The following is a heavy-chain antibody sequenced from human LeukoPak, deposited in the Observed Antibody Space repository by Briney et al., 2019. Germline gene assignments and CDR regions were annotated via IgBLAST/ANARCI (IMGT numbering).Heavy chain of an antibody. CDR1: GFTFSSYW. CDR3: ARVAYSYGYYYYYYYMDV. Sequence: PGGSLRLSCAASGFTFSSYWTHWVRQAPGKGLGWVSRINSDGSSTSYADSVKGRFTISRDNAKNTLYLQMNSLRAEDTAVYYCARVAYSYGYYYYYYYMDVWGKGTTVTVSS. CDR2: INSDGSST. J-gene: IGHJ6*03. D-gene: IGHD5-18*01. V-gene: IGHV3-74*01.